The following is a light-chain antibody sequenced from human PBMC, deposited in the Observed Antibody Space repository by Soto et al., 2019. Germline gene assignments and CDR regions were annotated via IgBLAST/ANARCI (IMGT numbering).Light chain of an antibody. CDR3: QQYGSSPRVT. J-gene: IGKJ2*01. CDR2: GAS. CDR1: QSVSSSY. Sequence: EIVLTQSPGTLSLSPGERATLSCRASQSVSSSYLAWYQQKPGQAPRLLIYGASSRATGIPDRFSGSGSGTDSTLTISRLEPADFAVYYCQQYGSSPRVTFGQGTKLEIK. V-gene: IGKV3-20*01.